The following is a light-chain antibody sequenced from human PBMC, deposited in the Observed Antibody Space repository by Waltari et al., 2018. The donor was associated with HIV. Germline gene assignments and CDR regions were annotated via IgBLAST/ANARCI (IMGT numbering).Light chain of an antibody. V-gene: IGLV3-1*01. CDR3: QAWDSSTAVL. CDR2: QGT. CDR1: KLGDKY. Sequence: SYELTQPPSVSVSPGQTASITCSGDKLGDKYACWYQQKSGQSPVLVIYQGTKRPSGMPERFSGSNSGNTATLTISGTQAMDEADYYCQAWDSSTAVLFGGGTKLTVL. J-gene: IGLJ2*01.